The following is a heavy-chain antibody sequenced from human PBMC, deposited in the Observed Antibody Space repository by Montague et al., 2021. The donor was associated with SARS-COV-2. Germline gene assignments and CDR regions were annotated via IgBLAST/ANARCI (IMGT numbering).Heavy chain of an antibody. CDR1: GGSFSGYY. J-gene: IGHJ6*02. V-gene: IGHV4-34*01. D-gene: IGHD2-2*01. CDR2: INHSGST. Sequence: SETLSLTCAVYGGSFSGYYWSWIRQPPGKGLEWIGEINHSGSTNYNPSLKSRVTISVDTSKNQLSLKLSSVTAADTAVYYCARVRAVPAAMRIFSLGRSYYGRDVWGLGTTVTVSS. CDR3: ARVRAVPAAMRIFSLGRSYYGRDV.